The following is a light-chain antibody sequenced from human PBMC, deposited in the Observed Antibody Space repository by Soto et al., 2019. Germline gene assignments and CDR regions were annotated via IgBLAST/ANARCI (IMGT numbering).Light chain of an antibody. V-gene: IGKV3-15*01. J-gene: IGKJ4*01. CDR1: QNIGSN. CDR2: GAS. CDR3: QHYSDWPLT. Sequence: EVVMTQSPATLSASPGERVILSCRASQNIGSNLAWYQQRPGQAPRLLMYGASTRATETPARFSGSGSATDFTLTISSLQSEDFAVYYCQHYSDWPLTFGGGTRVEN.